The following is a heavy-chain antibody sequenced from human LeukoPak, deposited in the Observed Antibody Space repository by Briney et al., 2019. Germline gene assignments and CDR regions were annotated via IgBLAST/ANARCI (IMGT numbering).Heavy chain of an antibody. V-gene: IGHV5-51*01. D-gene: IGHD2-15*01. CDR3: ARRYCSGGSCYYYFDY. CDR1: GYGFTSYW. Sequence: GASLQISCKGSGYGFTSYWIGWVRQMPGKGLEWMGIIYPGDSDTRYSPSFQGQVTISADKSISTAYLQWSSLKASDTAMYYCARRYCSGGSCYYYFDYWGQGTLVTVSS. J-gene: IGHJ4*02. CDR2: IYPGDSDT.